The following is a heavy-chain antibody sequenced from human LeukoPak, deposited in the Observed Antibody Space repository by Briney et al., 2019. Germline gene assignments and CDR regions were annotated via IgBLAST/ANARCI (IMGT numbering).Heavy chain of an antibody. CDR1: GFTFSSYA. CDR2: ISGSGGST. J-gene: IGHJ4*02. D-gene: IGHD6-19*01. Sequence: GGSLRLSCAASGFTFSSYAMSWVRQAPGKGLEWVSVISGSGGSTYYADSVKGRFTISRDNSKNTLYLQMNSLRAEDTAVYYCAKGAGDSSAWYLLFDYWGQGTLVTVSS. V-gene: IGHV3-23*01. CDR3: AKGAGDSSAWYLLFDY.